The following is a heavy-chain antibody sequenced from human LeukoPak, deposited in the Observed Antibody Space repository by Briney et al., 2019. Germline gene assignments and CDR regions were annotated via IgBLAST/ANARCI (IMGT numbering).Heavy chain of an antibody. Sequence: GGSLRLSCAASGFTFSNYWMSWVRQAPGEGLEGVANMKEDGSEKNYVDSVKGRFTISRDNAENSLFLQMNSLSVEDTAVYYCAREWQGGIAAAGTRIEGDYWGQGTLVAVSS. CDR3: AREWQGGIAAAGTRIEGDY. CDR2: MKEDGSEK. CDR1: GFTFSNYW. V-gene: IGHV3-7*01. D-gene: IGHD6-13*01. J-gene: IGHJ4*02.